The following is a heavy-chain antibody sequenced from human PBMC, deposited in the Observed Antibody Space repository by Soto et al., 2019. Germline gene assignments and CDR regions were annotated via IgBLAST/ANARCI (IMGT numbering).Heavy chain of an antibody. CDR1: GYNFAGYA. D-gene: IGHD4-4*01. CDR2: INPASGAT. CDR3: ARGLDDFSYYSRWYFDF. V-gene: IGHV1-3*01. Sequence: QVPLVQSGPEVARPGASVKLSCMTSGYNFAGYAMHWLPQAPGQRLEWIGWINPASGATKYSQNFQDRVSITGDTSASTSYMELSSLRSEDTALYYCARGLDDFSYYSRWYFDFWDRGTLVTVSS. J-gene: IGHJ2*01.